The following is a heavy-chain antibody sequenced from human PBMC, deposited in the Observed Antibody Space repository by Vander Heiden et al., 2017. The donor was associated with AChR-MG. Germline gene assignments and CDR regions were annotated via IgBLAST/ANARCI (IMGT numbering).Heavy chain of an antibody. Sequence: QVQLVESGGGVVQPGRSLRLSCAASGFNLRNYGMHWVRQAPVKGLGWVAVIWYGGSNQYYADSVEGRFTISRDNSKNTLFLQMNSLRFEDTAVYYCVRDREFSGSSPRFDYWGQGTLISVSS. CDR2: IWYGGSNQ. CDR1: GFNLRNYG. CDR3: VRDREFSGSSPRFDY. J-gene: IGHJ4*02. V-gene: IGHV3-33*01. D-gene: IGHD6-6*01.